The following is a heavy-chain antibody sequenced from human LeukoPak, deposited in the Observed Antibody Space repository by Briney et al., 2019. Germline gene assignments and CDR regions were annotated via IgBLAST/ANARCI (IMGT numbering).Heavy chain of an antibody. Sequence: GGSLRLSCEASGFSFSAYSMSWVRQAPGKGLEWISYIRSSSTTIYYADSVKGRFTISRDNAENSMYLQMNSLRVEDTAVYFCARDSRSHCGTDACYGPYFDYWGQGTLVAVSS. CDR3: ARDSRSHCGTDACYGPYFDY. J-gene: IGHJ4*02. V-gene: IGHV3-48*01. CDR1: GFSFSAYS. CDR2: IRSSSTTI. D-gene: IGHD2-2*01.